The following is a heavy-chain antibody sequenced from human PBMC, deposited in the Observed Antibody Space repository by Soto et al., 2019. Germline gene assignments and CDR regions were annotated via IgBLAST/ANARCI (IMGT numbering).Heavy chain of an antibody. J-gene: IGHJ5*02. CDR2: IHLSGRV. CDR1: GGSFSDYY. V-gene: IGHV4-34*01. Sequence: QVQLQQWSSGLLKPSETLSLTCAIYGGSFSDYYWHWIRQSPGQGLEWIGEIHLSGRVTFTPSLKSRTSLSMDTSRNQFFLTLRSVTAADTAVYFCARTPTRGASAWLDPWGRGHLVTVSS. D-gene: IGHD1-26*01. CDR3: ARTPTRGASAWLDP.